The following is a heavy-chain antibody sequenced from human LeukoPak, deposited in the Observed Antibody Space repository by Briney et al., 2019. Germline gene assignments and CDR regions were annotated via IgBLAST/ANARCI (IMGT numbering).Heavy chain of an antibody. CDR1: GGSISNSSYC. J-gene: IGHJ4*02. CDR2: IYYSGST. Sequence: SETLSLTCTLSGGSISNSSYCWSWLRQPPAKGLEWIGYIYYSGSTNYNPSLKSRVTISVDTSKNQFSLRLNSVTAADTAMYYCAKSGGYGLIDYWGQGTRVTVSS. V-gene: IGHV4-61*05. CDR3: AKSGGYGLIDY. D-gene: IGHD1-26*01.